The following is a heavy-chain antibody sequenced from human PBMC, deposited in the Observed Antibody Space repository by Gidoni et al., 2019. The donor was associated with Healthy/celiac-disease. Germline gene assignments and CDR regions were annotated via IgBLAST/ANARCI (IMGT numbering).Heavy chain of an antibody. V-gene: IGHV3-23*01. D-gene: IGHD1-26*01. Sequence: EETLLDSGGGLVHPGGSLRLSCAASGFTFVRYAMTWVRQAPGKGLEGGANIRGSGANTYYADSVKGRFIISRDNSKRTMYLQMSSLRDEDTAVYYCAKEDDSGRYFVPIYLWGQGTLVTVSS. CDR1: GFTFVRYA. J-gene: IGHJ4*02. CDR2: IRGSGANT. CDR3: AKEDDSGRYFVPIYL.